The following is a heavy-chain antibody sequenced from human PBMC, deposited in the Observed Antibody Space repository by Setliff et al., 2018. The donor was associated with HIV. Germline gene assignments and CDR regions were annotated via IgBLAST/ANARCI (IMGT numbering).Heavy chain of an antibody. CDR3: ARGDYYGSGNYPPPYYFDY. Sequence: SVKVSCKASGYTFTDYYIHWVRQAPGQGLEWMGGIIPIFGTPNYAQRFQGRVTITTDESTSTAYVDLSSLRSEDTAVYYCARGDYYGSGNYPPPYYFDYWGQGTLVTVSS. CDR2: IIPIFGTP. CDR1: GYTFTDYY. J-gene: IGHJ4*02. D-gene: IGHD3-10*01. V-gene: IGHV1-69*05.